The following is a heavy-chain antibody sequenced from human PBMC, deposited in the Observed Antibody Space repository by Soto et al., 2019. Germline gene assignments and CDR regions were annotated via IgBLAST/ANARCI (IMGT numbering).Heavy chain of an antibody. V-gene: IGHV1-58*02. CDR1: GFTFTSSA. D-gene: IGHD5-12*01. CDR2: IVVGSGNT. Sequence: ASVKVSCKASGFTFTSSAMQWVRQARGQRLEWIGWIVVGSGNTNYAQKFQERVSITRDMSTRTAYMELSSLRSEDTAVYYCAAGVTYDANFDIWGQGTMVTVSS. J-gene: IGHJ3*02. CDR3: AAGVTYDANFDI.